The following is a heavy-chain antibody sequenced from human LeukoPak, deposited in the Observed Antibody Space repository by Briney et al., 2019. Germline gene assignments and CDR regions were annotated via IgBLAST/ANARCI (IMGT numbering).Heavy chain of an antibody. CDR2: IKIKTDEWTT. V-gene: IGHV3-15*01. D-gene: IGHD1-26*01. J-gene: IGHJ4*02. Sequence: PGWSLRLSCAASGFTFSNAWMSWVRQAPGKGLEWVGRIKIKTDEWTTDYAAPVKGRFTISRDDSKNTLCLQMNSLKTEDTALYYCTTHSGKYYSLFDFWGQGTLVTVSP. CDR1: GFTFSNAW. CDR3: TTHSGKYYSLFDF.